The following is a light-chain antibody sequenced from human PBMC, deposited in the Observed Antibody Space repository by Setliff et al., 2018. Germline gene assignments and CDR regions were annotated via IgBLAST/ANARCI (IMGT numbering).Light chain of an antibody. V-gene: IGLV1-40*01. CDR2: GNT. CDR1: SSNTGAGFG. Sequence: HSALTQPPSVSGAPGQRVTISCTVTSSNTGAGFGVHWYQQSPGTAPKLLIHGNTNRPSGVPDRFSGSKSGTTATLTITGLQAEDEADYYCQTYDNSLGGWEVFGGGTKVTVL. CDR3: QTYDNSLGGWEV. J-gene: IGLJ2*01.